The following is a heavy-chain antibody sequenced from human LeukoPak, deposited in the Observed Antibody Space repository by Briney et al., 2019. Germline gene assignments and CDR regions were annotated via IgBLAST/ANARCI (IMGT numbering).Heavy chain of an antibody. D-gene: IGHD6-19*01. CDR2: IYHTGNT. V-gene: IGHV4-31*03. Sequence: SETLSLTCTVSGDSISNGGYYWSWIRQLPGKGLEWIGYIYHTGNTYNNPSLKSRVTVSVDTSKNQFSLKLTSLTAADTAVYYCSRERGWTPFFDYWGQGILVTVSA. CDR1: GDSISNGGYY. J-gene: IGHJ4*02. CDR3: SRERGWTPFFDY.